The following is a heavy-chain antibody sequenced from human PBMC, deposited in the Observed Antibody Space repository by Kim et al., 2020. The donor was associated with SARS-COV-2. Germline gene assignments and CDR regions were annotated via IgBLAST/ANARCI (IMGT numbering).Heavy chain of an antibody. CDR3: AGDPGSGWDPFDY. J-gene: IGHJ4*02. V-gene: IGHV1-18*01. D-gene: IGHD6-19*01. Sequence: YAQKLQGRVSMTTATSTSTAYMEWRSLRSDDTAVYYCAGDPGSGWDPFDYWGQGTLVTVSS.